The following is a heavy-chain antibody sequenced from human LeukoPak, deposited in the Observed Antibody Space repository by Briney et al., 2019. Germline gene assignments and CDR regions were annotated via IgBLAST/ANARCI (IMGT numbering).Heavy chain of an antibody. Sequence: ASVKVSCKVSGYTLTELSMHWVRQAPGKGLEWMGGFDPEDGETIYAQKFQGRVTMTEDTSTDTAYMEPSSLRSEDTAVYYCATEARWNYYGSGSYQNWFDPWGQGTLVTVSS. CDR2: FDPEDGET. CDR1: GYTLTELS. J-gene: IGHJ5*02. V-gene: IGHV1-24*01. CDR3: ATEARWNYYGSGSYQNWFDP. D-gene: IGHD3-10*01.